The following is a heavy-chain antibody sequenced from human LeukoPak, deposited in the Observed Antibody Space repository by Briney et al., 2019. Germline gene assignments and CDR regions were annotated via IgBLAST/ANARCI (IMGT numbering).Heavy chain of an antibody. CDR3: ARVDGTGTSYYYYYMDV. Sequence: SETLSLTCTVSGASVTDYYWSWIRQPPGKGLEWIGYIYYSGSTNYNPSLKSRVTISVDTSKNQFSLKLSSVTAADTAVYYCARVDGTGTSYYYYYMDVWGKGTTVTVSS. V-gene: IGHV4-59*02. D-gene: IGHD1-7*01. J-gene: IGHJ6*03. CDR1: GASVTDYY. CDR2: IYYSGST.